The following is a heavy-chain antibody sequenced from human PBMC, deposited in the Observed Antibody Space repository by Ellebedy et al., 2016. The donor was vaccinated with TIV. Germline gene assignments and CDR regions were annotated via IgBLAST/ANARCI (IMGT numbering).Heavy chain of an antibody. CDR3: ARDKYGYGNFDF. Sequence: GESLKISCAASGFTFRSYGLHWVRQAPGKGLEWVALLSSDGTNEYYGDSVKGRFTISRDNSKNTLYLHVNSLRAEDTAFYYCARDKYGYGNFDFWGQGTLVTVSS. J-gene: IGHJ4*02. D-gene: IGHD5-18*01. CDR1: GFTFRSYG. CDR2: LSSDGTNE. V-gene: IGHV3-30*03.